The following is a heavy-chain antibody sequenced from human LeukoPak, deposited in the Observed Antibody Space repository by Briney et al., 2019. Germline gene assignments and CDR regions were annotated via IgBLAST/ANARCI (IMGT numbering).Heavy chain of an antibody. CDR1: GYIFTNYW. Sequence: GESLKISCKGSGYIFTNYWIGWVRQMPGKGLEWMGIIYPGDSATTYSPSFQGQVTISADKSISTAYLQWSSLKASDTAMYYCARRASSSSNWDFDYWGQGTLVTVSS. D-gene: IGHD6-13*01. J-gene: IGHJ4*02. CDR2: IYPGDSAT. V-gene: IGHV5-51*01. CDR3: ARRASSSSNWDFDY.